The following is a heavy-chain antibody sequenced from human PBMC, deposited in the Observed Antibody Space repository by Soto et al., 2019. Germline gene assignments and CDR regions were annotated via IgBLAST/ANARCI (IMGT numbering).Heavy chain of an antibody. D-gene: IGHD6-25*01. CDR1: GFIFRNYL. CDR2: IKEDGSEK. CDR3: AREKRANGYFDY. Sequence: EVQLVESGGGLVQPGESLRLSCAASGFIFRNYLMSWVSQAPGKGLEWVANIKEDGSEKYYVDSVNGRFTISRDNAKNSLYLEMNRPRADDTAIYYCAREKRANGYFDYWGQGTRVTVSS. J-gene: IGHJ4*02. V-gene: IGHV3-7*01.